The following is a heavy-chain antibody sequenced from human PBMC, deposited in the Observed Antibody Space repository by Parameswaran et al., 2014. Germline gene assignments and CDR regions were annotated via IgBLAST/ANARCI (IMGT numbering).Heavy chain of an antibody. J-gene: IGHJ6*02. CDR3: ARDLYGDYGRAYYYYYGMDV. D-gene: IGHD4-17*01. CDR2: IIPILGIA. Sequence: WVRQAPGQGLEWMGRIIPILGIANYAQKFQGRVTITADKSTSTAYMELSSLRSEDTAVYYCARDLYGDYGRAYYYYYGMDVWGQGTTVTVSS. V-gene: IGHV1-69*04.